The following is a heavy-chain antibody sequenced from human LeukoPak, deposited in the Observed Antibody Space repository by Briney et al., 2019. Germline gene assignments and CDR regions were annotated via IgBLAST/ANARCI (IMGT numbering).Heavy chain of an antibody. CDR3: ASLGGSGSLNCFDP. CDR2: INQDGSGK. D-gene: IGHD3-10*01. Sequence: ETLSLTCAVYGGSFSGYYWSWIRQPPGKGLEWVANINQDGSGKYYVDSVKGRFTISRDNAKNALYLQMNSLRAEDTAVYYCASLGGSGSLNCFDPWGQGSLVTVSS. J-gene: IGHJ5*02. V-gene: IGHV3-7*01. CDR1: GGSFSGYY.